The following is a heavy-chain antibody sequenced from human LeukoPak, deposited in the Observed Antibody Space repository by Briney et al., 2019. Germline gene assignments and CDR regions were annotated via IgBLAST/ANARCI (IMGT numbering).Heavy chain of an antibody. V-gene: IGHV3-23*01. CDR2: ISGNDGST. J-gene: IGHJ6*03. Sequence: GGSLRLSCAASGFTFSNYAMSWVRQAPGRGLEWVSAISGNDGSTYYADSVKGRFTISRDNSKNTLYLQMNSLRAEDTAVYYWEKVTEPPYYYSWDFGEKGPTVTVSS. D-gene: IGHD1-14*01. CDR1: GFTFSNYA. CDR3: EKVTEPPYYYSWDF.